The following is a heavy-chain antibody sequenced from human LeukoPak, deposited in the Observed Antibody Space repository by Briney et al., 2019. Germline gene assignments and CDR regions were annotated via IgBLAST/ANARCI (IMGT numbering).Heavy chain of an antibody. CDR2: IVSSGRA. V-gene: IGHV4-59*01. Sequence: SETVSLTCTVSGDGMTDSFWTWIQQPAGMGLDWIGYIVSSGRAEYNPSLERRVTFSLDMSKKQFSLDLTSVTAADTAIYSCARAPEYVGGLTGNLDHYDPWGQGALVTVSS. D-gene: IGHD3-9*01. CDR1: GDGMTDSF. CDR3: ARAPEYVGGLTGNLDHYDP. J-gene: IGHJ5*02.